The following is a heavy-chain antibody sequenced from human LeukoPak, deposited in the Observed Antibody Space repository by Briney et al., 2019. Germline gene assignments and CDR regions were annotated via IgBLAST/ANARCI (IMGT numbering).Heavy chain of an antibody. Sequence: SGGSLRLSCAASGFTFSSFPMTWVRQAPGKGLELVSVINDSGDNTYYADSVKGRFTISRDNSRNTLYLQMNSLRAEDTAVYYCAKKGATTKDFDSWGQGTLVTVSS. V-gene: IGHV3-23*01. J-gene: IGHJ4*02. CDR1: GFTFSSFP. CDR3: AKKGATTKDFDS. CDR2: INDSGDNT. D-gene: IGHD1-26*01.